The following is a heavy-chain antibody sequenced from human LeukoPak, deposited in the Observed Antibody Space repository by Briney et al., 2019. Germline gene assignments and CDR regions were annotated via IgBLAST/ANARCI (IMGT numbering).Heavy chain of an antibody. J-gene: IGHJ4*02. V-gene: IGHV1-2*02. Sequence: ASVKVSCKASGYTFTGYYMHWVRQAPGQGLEWMGWISPNSGDTNYAQKFQGRVTMTRDTSISTAYMEVSGLRSDDTAVYYCARDGNLDYWGQGTLVTVSS. CDR2: ISPNSGDT. CDR1: GYTFTGYY. CDR3: ARDGNLDY.